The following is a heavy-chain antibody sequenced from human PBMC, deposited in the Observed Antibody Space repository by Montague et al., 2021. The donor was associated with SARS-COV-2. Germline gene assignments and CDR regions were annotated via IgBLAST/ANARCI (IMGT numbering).Heavy chain of an antibody. CDR1: GGSTSTYY. D-gene: IGHD3-16*01. CDR2: FYYSLNT. CDR3: ARDSFDAPLFFDY. J-gene: IGHJ4*02. Sequence: SETLSLTCTVSGGSTSTYYWNWIRQSPGKGLGWPGYFYYSLNTNYNPSPKSRLTISVDTSGNQVSLNLRSVTAADTAVYYCARDSFDAPLFFDYWGQGILVTVSS. V-gene: IGHV4-59*01.